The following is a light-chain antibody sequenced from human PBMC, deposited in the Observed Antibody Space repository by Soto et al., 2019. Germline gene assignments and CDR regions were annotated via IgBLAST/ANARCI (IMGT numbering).Light chain of an antibody. CDR2: DVF. CDR1: HDIRNY. V-gene: IGKV1-33*01. CDR3: QQYDHLPLT. J-gene: IGKJ4*01. Sequence: DIQMTQSPSSLSASVGDRVTITCQASHDIRNYLNWYQQKPGQAPKLLIYDVFNLEPGVPSRFSGSGFGTDFTFPISSLQPEDFATYYCQQYDHLPLTFGGGTKVDIK.